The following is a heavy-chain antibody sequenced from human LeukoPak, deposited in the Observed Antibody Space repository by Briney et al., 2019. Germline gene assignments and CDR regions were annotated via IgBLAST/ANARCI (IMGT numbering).Heavy chain of an antibody. CDR1: GGSISSSNY. CDR3: ARRDYSSSSSARDY. Sequence: SETLSLTCSASGGSISSSNYWAWIRQPPGKGLEWIGSIYHSGSTYYNPSLKSRVIISVDMPKNQFSLKLSSVTAADTAVYYCARRDYSSSSSARDYWGQGTLVTVSS. CDR2: IYHSGST. V-gene: IGHV4-39*01. J-gene: IGHJ4*02. D-gene: IGHD6-13*01.